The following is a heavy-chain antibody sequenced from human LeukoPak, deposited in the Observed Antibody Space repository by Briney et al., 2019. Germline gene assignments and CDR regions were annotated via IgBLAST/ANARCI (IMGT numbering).Heavy chain of an antibody. Sequence: GGSLRLSCAASGFTFSSYGMNWVRQAPGKGLEWVANIKRDGSEKYYVDSVKGRFTISRDNAKNSLYLQMSSLRVEDTAVYYCVRDDGATKPCWGQGTLVTVSS. CDR2: IKRDGSEK. CDR3: VRDDGATKPC. V-gene: IGHV3-7*01. CDR1: GFTFSSYG. D-gene: IGHD1-26*01. J-gene: IGHJ4*02.